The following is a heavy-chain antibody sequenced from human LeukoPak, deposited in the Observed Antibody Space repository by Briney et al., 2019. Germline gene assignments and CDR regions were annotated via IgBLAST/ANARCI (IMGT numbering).Heavy chain of an antibody. CDR3: ARDSNYYMDV. Sequence: GGSLRLSCAASGFTFSSYEMNWVRQAPGKGLEWVSYISSSGSTIYYADSVKGRFTISRDNAKNSVHLQMNSLRAEDTAVYYCARDSNYYMDVWGKGTTVTVSS. CDR1: GFTFSSYE. CDR2: ISSSGSTI. V-gene: IGHV3-48*03. J-gene: IGHJ6*03.